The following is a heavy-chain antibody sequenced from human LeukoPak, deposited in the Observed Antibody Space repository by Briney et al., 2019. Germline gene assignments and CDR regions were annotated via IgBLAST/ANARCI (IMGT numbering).Heavy chain of an antibody. V-gene: IGHV3-33*01. Sequence: GGSLRLSCAASGFTFSSYGMHWVRQAPGKGLEWVSIIWYDGSNKYYADSVKGRFTISRDNSKNTLYLQMNSLRAEDTAVYYCAREGRDGYGLDYWGQGTLVTVSS. CDR2: IWYDGSNK. J-gene: IGHJ4*02. CDR3: AREGRDGYGLDY. D-gene: IGHD5-12*01. CDR1: GFTFSSYG.